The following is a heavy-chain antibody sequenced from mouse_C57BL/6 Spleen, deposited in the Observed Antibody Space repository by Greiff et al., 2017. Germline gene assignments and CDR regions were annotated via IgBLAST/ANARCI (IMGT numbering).Heavy chain of an antibody. Sequence: EVKVEESGGGLVKPGGSLKLSCAASGFTFSSYAMSWVRQTPEKRLEWVATISDGGSYTYYPDNVKGRFTISRDNAKNNLYLQMSHLKSEDTAMYYCAREAQATGDWFAYWGQGTLVTVSA. CDR2: ISDGGSYT. CDR3: AREAQATGDWFAY. D-gene: IGHD3-2*02. V-gene: IGHV5-4*01. CDR1: GFTFSSYA. J-gene: IGHJ3*01.